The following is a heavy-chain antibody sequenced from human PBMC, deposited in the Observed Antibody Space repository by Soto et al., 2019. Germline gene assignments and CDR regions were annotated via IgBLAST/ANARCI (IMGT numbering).Heavy chain of an antibody. J-gene: IGHJ6*02. CDR2: IVVGSGNT. Sequence: SVKVSCKASGFTFTSSAVQWVRQARGQRLEWIGWIVVGSGNTNYAQKFQEGVTITRDMSTSTAYMELSSLRSEDTAVYYCATASQKNYDFWSGYYTPPGYYYYGMDVWGQGTTVTVSS. CDR3: ATASQKNYDFWSGYYTPPGYYYYGMDV. V-gene: IGHV1-58*01. CDR1: GFTFTSSA. D-gene: IGHD3-3*01.